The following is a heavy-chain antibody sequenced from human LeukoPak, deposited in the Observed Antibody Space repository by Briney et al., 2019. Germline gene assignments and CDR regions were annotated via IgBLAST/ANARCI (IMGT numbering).Heavy chain of an antibody. CDR3: ARDPDPLEGMPDGY. D-gene: IGHD5-24*01. J-gene: IGHJ4*02. CDR1: GFTXXRDS. Sequence: AASGFTXXRDSMNGVGQARGKGREWGASIISIISYIYYAYSVKPRFTISRDNANNSLYLQINSLSAEDTAVYYCARDPDPLEGMPDGYCGQGTLVTVSS. CDR2: IISIISYI. V-gene: IGHV3-21*01.